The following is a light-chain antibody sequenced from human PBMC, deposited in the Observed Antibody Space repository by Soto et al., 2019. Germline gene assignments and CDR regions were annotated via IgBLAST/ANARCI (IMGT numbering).Light chain of an antibody. CDR2: GAS. Sequence: TQSPSTLSASVGDRVTITCRASQSISSWLAWYQQKPGQAPRLLIYGASSRATGIPDRFSGSGSGTDFTLTISRLEPEDFAVYYCQHYGSSLWTFGQGTKVEIK. CDR3: QHYGSSLWT. CDR1: QSISSW. V-gene: IGKV3-20*01. J-gene: IGKJ1*01.